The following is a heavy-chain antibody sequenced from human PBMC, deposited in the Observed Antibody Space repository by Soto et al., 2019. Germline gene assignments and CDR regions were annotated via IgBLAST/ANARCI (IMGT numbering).Heavy chain of an antibody. Sequence: PGGSLRLSCAASGFTFSSYSMNWVRQAPGKGLEWVSSISSSSSYIYYADSVKGRFTISRDNAKNSLYLQMNSLRAEDTAVHYCARPVAATEDVNWFDPWGQGTLVTVSS. V-gene: IGHV3-21*01. D-gene: IGHD2-15*01. J-gene: IGHJ5*02. CDR1: GFTFSSYS. CDR3: ARPVAATEDVNWFDP. CDR2: ISSSSSYI.